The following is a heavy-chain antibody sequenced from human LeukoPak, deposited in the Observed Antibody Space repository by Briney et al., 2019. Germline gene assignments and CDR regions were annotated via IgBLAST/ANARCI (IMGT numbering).Heavy chain of an antibody. CDR2: ISYDGSNK. J-gene: IGHJ4*02. CDR3: ARGVGGTDY. Sequence: WVAVISYDGSNKYYADSVKGRFTISRDNSKNTLYLQMNSLRAEDTAVYCCARGVGGTDYWGQGTLVTVSS. V-gene: IGHV3-30-3*01. D-gene: IGHD3-10*01.